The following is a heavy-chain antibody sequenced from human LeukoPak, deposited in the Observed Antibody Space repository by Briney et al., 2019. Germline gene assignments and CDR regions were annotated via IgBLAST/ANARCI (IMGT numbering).Heavy chain of an antibody. V-gene: IGHV4-31*03. D-gene: IGHD3-22*01. CDR3: ARSRQRDYDSNPAIDY. CDR2: IYYSGST. CDR1: GGSISSGGYY. Sequence: SETLSLTCTVSGGSISSGGYYWSWLRQHPGRGLEWIGYIYYSGSTYYNPSRKSRVTISVDTSKNQFSLKLSSVTAADTAVYYCARSRQRDYDSNPAIDYWGQGTLVTVSS. J-gene: IGHJ4*02.